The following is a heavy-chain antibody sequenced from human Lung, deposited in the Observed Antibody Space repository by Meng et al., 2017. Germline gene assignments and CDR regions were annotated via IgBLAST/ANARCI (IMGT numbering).Heavy chain of an antibody. Sequence: QGQRKQGGAGLLNPSETLSLTCVVSGGSFSDYYWSWIRQPPGKGLEWIGEINHSGSTNYNPSLESRATISVDTSQNNLSLKLSSVTAADSAVYYCARGPTTMAHDFDYWGQGTLVTVSS. CDR2: INHSGST. J-gene: IGHJ4*02. D-gene: IGHD4-11*01. V-gene: IGHV4-34*01. CDR1: GGSFSDYY. CDR3: ARGPTTMAHDFDY.